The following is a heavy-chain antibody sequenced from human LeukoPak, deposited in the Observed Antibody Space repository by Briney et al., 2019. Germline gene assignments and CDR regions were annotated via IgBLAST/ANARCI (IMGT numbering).Heavy chain of an antibody. D-gene: IGHD4-23*01. CDR3: ATDGGNSGVGDY. V-gene: IGHV1-8*01. Sequence: GASVKVSCKTSGYTFTSYDINWVRQATGQGLEWMGWMNPNSGNTGYAQKFQGRVTMTRNTSISTAYMELSSLRSEDTAVYYCATDGGNSGVGDYWGQGTLVTVSS. CDR2: MNPNSGNT. CDR1: GYTFTSYD. J-gene: IGHJ4*02.